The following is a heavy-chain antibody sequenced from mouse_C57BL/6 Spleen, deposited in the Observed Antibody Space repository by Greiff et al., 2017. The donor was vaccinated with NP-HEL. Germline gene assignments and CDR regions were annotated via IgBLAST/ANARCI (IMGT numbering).Heavy chain of an antibody. J-gene: IGHJ4*01. D-gene: IGHD2-3*01. CDR1: GYTFTSYW. CDR2: IDPSDSET. Sequence: VQLQQSGAELVKPGSSVKLSCKASGYTFTSYWMHWVKQRPIQGLEWIGNIDPSDSETHYNQKFKDKATFTVDKSSTTAYMQLSSLTSEDSAIYYCAREKGNGYCEGDMDDWGKGTSVTVSS. V-gene: IGHV1-52*01. CDR3: AREKGNGYCEGDMDD.